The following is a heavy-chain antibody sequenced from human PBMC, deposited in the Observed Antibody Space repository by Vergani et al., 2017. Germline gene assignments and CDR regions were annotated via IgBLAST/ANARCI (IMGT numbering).Heavy chain of an antibody. CDR3: ARQCMVRGEYCFDP. D-gene: IGHD3-10*01. CDR1: GGSLRSYY. Sequence: QVQLQESGPGLVKPSETLSLTCTVSGGSLRSYYRSWIRQPPGKGLEWIGNNYYSGSTNYNPSLKSRGSISVDTAKNQFSLKLSTVTAADTDVYYCARQCMVRGEYCFDPWGQGTMVTVSS. J-gene: IGHJ5*02. V-gene: IGHV4-59*08. CDR2: NYYSGST.